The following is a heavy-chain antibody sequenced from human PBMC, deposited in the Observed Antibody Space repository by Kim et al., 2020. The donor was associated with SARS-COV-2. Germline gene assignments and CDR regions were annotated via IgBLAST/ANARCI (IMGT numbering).Heavy chain of an antibody. CDR3: ARVGGGAATNWFDP. V-gene: IGHV4-34*01. CDR2: INHSGST. Sequence: SETLSLTCAVYGGSFSGYYWSWIRQPPGKGLEWIGEINHSGSTNYNPSLKSRVTISVDTSKNQFSLKLSSVTAADTAVYYCARVGGGAATNWFDPWGQGTLVTVSS. D-gene: IGHD3-16*01. J-gene: IGHJ5*02. CDR1: GGSFSGYY.